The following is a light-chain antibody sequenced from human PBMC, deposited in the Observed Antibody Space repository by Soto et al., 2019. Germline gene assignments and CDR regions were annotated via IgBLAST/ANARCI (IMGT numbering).Light chain of an antibody. CDR3: AAWDGSLNNVL. CDR1: GSSIGTNT. CDR2: GNN. Sequence: QSVLTQPPSASGTPGQRVTFSCSGSGSSIGTNTVNWYRQLPGTAPKLLIYGNNQRPSGVPDRFSGSKSGTSASLAISGLQSEDEAEYYCAAWDGSLNNVLFGGGTKVTVL. J-gene: IGLJ2*01. V-gene: IGLV1-44*01.